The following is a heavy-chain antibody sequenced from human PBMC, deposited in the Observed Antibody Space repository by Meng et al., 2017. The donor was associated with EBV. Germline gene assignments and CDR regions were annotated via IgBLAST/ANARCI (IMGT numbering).Heavy chain of an antibody. V-gene: IGHV1-2*06. CDR2: INPNSGGT. D-gene: IGHD6-19*01. CDR3: ARVGIAVAGTGDY. J-gene: IGHJ4*02. CDR1: GYTFTGYY. Sequence: QVQLLQFGAEVKKPGASVKVSCKASGYTFTGYYMHWVRQAPGQGLEWMGRINPNSGGTNYAQKFQGRVTMTRDTSISTAYMELSRLRSDDTAVYYCARVGIAVAGTGDYWGQGTLVTVSS.